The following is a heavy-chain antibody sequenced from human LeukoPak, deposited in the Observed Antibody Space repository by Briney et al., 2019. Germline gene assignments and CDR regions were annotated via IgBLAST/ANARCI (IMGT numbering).Heavy chain of an antibody. J-gene: IGHJ4*02. CDR3: ARVFDY. V-gene: IGHV3-7*01. CDR1: GFPFSSYW. CDR2: IKQDGSEK. Sequence: GSLRLSFAASGFPFSSYWMSWVRPAPGKGLEWVANIKQDGSEKYYVDSVKGRFTISRDNAKNSLYLQMNSLRAEDTAVYYCARVFDYWGQGTLVTVSS.